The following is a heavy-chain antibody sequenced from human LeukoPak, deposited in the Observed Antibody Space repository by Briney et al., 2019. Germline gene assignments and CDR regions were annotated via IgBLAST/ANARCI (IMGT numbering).Heavy chain of an antibody. V-gene: IGHV4-31*02. CDR3: ARESFYYGMDV. D-gene: IGHD3-10*01. J-gene: IGHJ6*02. CDR2: ISSGGRK. Sequence: LRLSCAASGFTVSSNYMSWVRQHPGEGLEWIGYISSGGRKFYNPSLQTRVTISVETSSNRFSLILSSMTAADTAIYYCARESFYYGMDVWGQGTTVTVSS. CDR1: GFTVSSNY.